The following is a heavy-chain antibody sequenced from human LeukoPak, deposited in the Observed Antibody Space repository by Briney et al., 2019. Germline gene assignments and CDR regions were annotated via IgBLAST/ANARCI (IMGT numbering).Heavy chain of an antibody. CDR2: ISGSGGST. CDR3: AKDHFWAPGEGAFDI. CDR1: GFTFSSYG. D-gene: IGHD3-3*02. Sequence: PGGSLRLSCAASGFTFSSYGMSWVRQAPGKGLEWVSAISGSGGSTYYADSVKGRFTISRDNSKNSLYLQMNSLRAEDTAVYYCAKDHFWAPGEGAFDIWGQGTMVTVSS. V-gene: IGHV3-23*01. J-gene: IGHJ3*02.